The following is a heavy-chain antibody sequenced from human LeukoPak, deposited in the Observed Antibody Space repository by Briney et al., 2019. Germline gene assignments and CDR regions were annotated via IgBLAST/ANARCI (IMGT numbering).Heavy chain of an antibody. CDR1: GFTVSSNY. D-gene: IGHD3-10*01. Sequence: NAGGSLRLSCAASGFTVSSNYMSWVRQAPGRGLEWIGYIYYSGSTTYNPSLKTRLTMSLDMSKNQFSLKLTSVTAADTAVYYCAGDYGSGSYRFDFWGPGTLVTVSS. V-gene: IGHV4-59*02. CDR2: IYYSGST. J-gene: IGHJ4*02. CDR3: AGDYGSGSYRFDF.